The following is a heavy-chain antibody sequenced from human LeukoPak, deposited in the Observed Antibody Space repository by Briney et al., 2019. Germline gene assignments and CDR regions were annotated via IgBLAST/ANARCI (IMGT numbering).Heavy chain of an antibody. Sequence: GRSLRLSCAASGLTFSGYALHWVRQAPGKGLEWVAVISYDGSNKYYADSVKGRFTISRDDSKNTLYVQLNSLRGEDTAVYYCARDRIAAASTDWFEHWGQGTLVTVSS. CDR1: GLTFSGYA. J-gene: IGHJ5*02. CDR2: ISYDGSNK. D-gene: IGHD6-13*01. V-gene: IGHV3-30*04. CDR3: ARDRIAAASTDWFEH.